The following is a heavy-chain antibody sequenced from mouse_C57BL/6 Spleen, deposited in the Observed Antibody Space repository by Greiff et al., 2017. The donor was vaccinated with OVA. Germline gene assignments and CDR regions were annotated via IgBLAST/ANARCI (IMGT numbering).Heavy chain of an antibody. V-gene: IGHV14-4*01. CDR2: IDPENGDT. D-gene: IGHD2-1*01. J-gene: IGHJ2*01. CDR1: GFNIKDDY. Sequence: VQLQQSGAELVRPGASVKLSCTASGFNIKDDYMHWVKQRPEQGLEWIGWIDPENGDTEYASKFQGKATITADTSSNTAYLQLSSLTSEDTAVYYCTTYGNGYWGQGTTLTGSS. CDR3: TTYGNGY.